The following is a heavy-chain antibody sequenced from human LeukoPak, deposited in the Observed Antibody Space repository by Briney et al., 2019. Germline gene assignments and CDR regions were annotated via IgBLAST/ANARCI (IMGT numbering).Heavy chain of an antibody. CDR2: ISGGGEDT. CDR3: AKPRAMTTGVGRYFDL. Sequence: PGGSLRLSCAASGFTFTSYAMSWIRQAPGKGLEWVSAISGGGEDTYYPYSVKGRFTISRDNSKNTLYLQMNSLRAEDTAIYYCAKPRAMTTGVGRYFDLWGRGTLVTVSS. CDR1: GFTFTSYA. J-gene: IGHJ2*01. D-gene: IGHD1-1*01. V-gene: IGHV3-23*01.